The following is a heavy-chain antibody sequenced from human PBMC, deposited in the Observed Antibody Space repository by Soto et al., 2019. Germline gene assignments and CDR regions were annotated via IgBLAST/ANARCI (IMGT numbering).Heavy chain of an antibody. CDR2: INPNSGGT. CDR3: ARSPIAVAGKGNYYGMDG. D-gene: IGHD6-19*01. CDR1: GYTFTGYY. V-gene: IGHV1-2*04. J-gene: IGHJ6*02. Sequence: ASVKVSCKASGYTFTGYYMHWVRQAPGQGLEWMGWINPNSGGTNYAQKFQGWVTMTRDTSISTAYMELSRLRSDDTAVYYCARSPIAVAGKGNYYGMDGWGQGNPGHRLL.